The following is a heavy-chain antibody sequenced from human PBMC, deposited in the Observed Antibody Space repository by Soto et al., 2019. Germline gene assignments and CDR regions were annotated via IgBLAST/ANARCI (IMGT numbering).Heavy chain of an antibody. Sequence: QVQLQESGPGLVKPSQTLSLTCTVSGASIISLDYYWTWIRQPPGKGLEWIGHIYHTGATYYNPSLESRVVMSVDTSNNQFSLKLSSVTAADTAVCYGARVAVVNLVRGVMGGNGFDPGGQGPLVTVSS. CDR1: GASIISLDYY. CDR2: IYHTGAT. D-gene: IGHD3-10*01. J-gene: IGHJ5*02. V-gene: IGHV4-30-4*01. CDR3: ARVAVVNLVRGVMGGNGFDP.